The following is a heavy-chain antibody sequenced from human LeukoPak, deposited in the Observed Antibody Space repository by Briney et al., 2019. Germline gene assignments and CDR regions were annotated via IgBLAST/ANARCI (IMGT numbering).Heavy chain of an antibody. D-gene: IGHD3-9*01. CDR1: GYTFTSYG. CDR2: ISAYNGNT. V-gene: IGHV1-18*01. CDR3: ARDPTDDILTGYGWFDP. Sequence: WASVKVSFKASGYTFTSYGISWVRQAPGQGLEWMGWISAYNGNTNYAQKLQGRVTMTTDTSTSTAYMELRSLRSDDTAVYYCARDPTDDILTGYGWFDPWGQGTLVTVSS. J-gene: IGHJ5*02.